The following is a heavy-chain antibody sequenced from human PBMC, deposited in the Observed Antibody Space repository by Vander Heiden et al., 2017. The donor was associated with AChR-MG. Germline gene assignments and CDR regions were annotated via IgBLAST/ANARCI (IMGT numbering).Heavy chain of an antibody. D-gene: IGHD4-17*01. CDR1: GYSISSGYS. CDR2: TYHSGST. Sequence: QVQLQESGPGLVKPSEPLSLTCAVSGYSISSGYSWGWIRQPPGKGLEWIGSTYHSGSTYYNPSLKSRVTISVDTSKNQFSLKLSSVTAADTAVYYCARVPRAYGDAFDIWGQGTMVTVSS. CDR3: ARVPRAYGDAFDI. V-gene: IGHV4-38-2*01. J-gene: IGHJ3*02.